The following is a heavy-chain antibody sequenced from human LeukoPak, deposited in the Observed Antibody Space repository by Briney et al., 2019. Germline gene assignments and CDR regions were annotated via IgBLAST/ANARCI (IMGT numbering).Heavy chain of an antibody. Sequence: SETLSLTCAVYGGSFSGYYWSWIRQPPGKGLEWIGEINHSGGTNYNPSLKSRVTISVDTSKNQFSLKLSSVTAADTAVYYCARGQPLYSSGWDVNYWGQGTLVTVSS. CDR3: ARGQPLYSSGWDVNY. CDR2: INHSGGT. CDR1: GGSFSGYY. V-gene: IGHV4-34*01. D-gene: IGHD6-19*01. J-gene: IGHJ4*02.